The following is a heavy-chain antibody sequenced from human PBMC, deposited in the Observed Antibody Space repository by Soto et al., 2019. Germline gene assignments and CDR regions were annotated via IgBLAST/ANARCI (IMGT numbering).Heavy chain of an antibody. CDR3: ARFGLLLGYFDY. J-gene: IGHJ4*02. D-gene: IGHD3-3*01. Sequence: SVKVSCKASGGTFSSYAISWVRQAPGQGLEWMGGIIPIFGTANYAQKFQGRVTITADESTSTAYMELSSLRSEGTAVYYCARFGLLLGYFDYWGQGTLVTVSS. CDR2: IIPIFGTA. CDR1: GGTFSSYA. V-gene: IGHV1-69*13.